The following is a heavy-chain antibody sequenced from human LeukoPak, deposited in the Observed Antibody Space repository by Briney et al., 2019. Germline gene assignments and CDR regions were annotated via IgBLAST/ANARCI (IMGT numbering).Heavy chain of an antibody. J-gene: IGHJ4*02. CDR2: IKQDGSEK. Sequence: GGSLRLSCAASGFTFSSYWMSWVRQAPGKGLEWVANIKQDGSEKYYVDSVKGRFTISRDNAKNSLYLQMNSLRAEDTAVYYCARTDYDYVWGSYRALFDYWGQGTLVTVSS. D-gene: IGHD3-16*02. CDR1: GFTFSSYW. CDR3: ARTDYDYVWGSYRALFDY. V-gene: IGHV3-7*01.